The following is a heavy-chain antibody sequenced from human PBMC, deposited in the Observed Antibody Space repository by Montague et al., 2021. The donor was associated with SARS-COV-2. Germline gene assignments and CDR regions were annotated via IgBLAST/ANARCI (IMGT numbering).Heavy chain of an antibody. CDR2: INHGGST. V-gene: IGHV4-34*01. CDR3: ARLRDGVVPSPILGVGPYYSKYYFGG. J-gene: IGHJ6*03. D-gene: IGHD3-10*01. Sequence: SETLSLTCAVHGTSFSGYYWNWIRQPPGKGLEWIGEINHGGSTKYSPSLKSRLTISADTSKNQFSLKLTSVAAADTAVYYCARLRDGVVPSPILGVGPYYSKYYFGGGGRGTTVTVSS. CDR1: GTSFSGYY.